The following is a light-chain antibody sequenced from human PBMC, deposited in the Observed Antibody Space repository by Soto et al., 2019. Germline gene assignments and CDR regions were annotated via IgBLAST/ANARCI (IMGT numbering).Light chain of an antibody. J-gene: IGLJ1*01. CDR1: SSDVGGHNY. V-gene: IGLV2-14*03. Sequence: SVLPQPASVSVSPGQSITISCTGTSSDVGGHNYVSWYQHHPGKAPKLVIYDVTNRPSGVSNPFSGSKSGNTASLTISGLQPEDEADYYCSSYTTSNTRQIVFGTGTKVTVL. CDR2: DVT. CDR3: SSYTTSNTRQIV.